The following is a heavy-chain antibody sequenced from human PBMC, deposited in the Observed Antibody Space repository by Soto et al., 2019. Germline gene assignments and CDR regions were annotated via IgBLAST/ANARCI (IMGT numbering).Heavy chain of an antibody. J-gene: IGHJ4*02. V-gene: IGHV4-30-4*01. CDR2: IFYSGMT. CDR1: GGSISHVDYY. CDR3: ARNPVGAAMGHCEY. D-gene: IGHD5-18*01. Sequence: SETLSLPCTVSGGSISHVDYYWSWVRQSPGKGLEWIGYIFYSGMTDYNPSLKSRASISVDTSKNQFSLKLSSVTAADTGVYFCARNPVGAAMGHCEYWGKGTLVTVS.